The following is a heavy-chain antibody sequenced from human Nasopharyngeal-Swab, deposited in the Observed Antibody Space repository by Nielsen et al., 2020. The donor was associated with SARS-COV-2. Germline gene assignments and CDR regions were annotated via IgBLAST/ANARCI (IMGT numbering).Heavy chain of an antibody. Sequence: SQTPSLTRAVSGYSISSGYYWGWIRQPPGKGLEWIGSIYHSGSTYYNPSLKSRVTISVDTSRNQFSLKLSSVTAADTAVYYCARRYGGWTGSYYYYMDVWGKGTTVTVSS. CDR1: GYSISSGYY. CDR3: ARRYGGWTGSYYYYMDV. V-gene: IGHV4-38-2*01. D-gene: IGHD3/OR15-3a*01. CDR2: IYHSGST. J-gene: IGHJ6*03.